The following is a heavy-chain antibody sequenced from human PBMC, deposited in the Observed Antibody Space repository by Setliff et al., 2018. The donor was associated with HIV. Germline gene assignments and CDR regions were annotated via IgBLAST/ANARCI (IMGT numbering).Heavy chain of an antibody. CDR2: INPNTGNT. CDR1: GYTFTGYY. V-gene: IGHV1-8*02. D-gene: IGHD6-19*01. Sequence: ASVKVSCKASGYTFTGYYMRWARQAPGQGLEWMGWINPNTGNTGYAQKFQGRVTLTRNTSIGTAYMELSSLRSEDTAVYYCARVQTMAVAGTQYYYMDVWGKGTTVTVSS. CDR3: ARVQTMAVAGTQYYYMDV. J-gene: IGHJ6*03.